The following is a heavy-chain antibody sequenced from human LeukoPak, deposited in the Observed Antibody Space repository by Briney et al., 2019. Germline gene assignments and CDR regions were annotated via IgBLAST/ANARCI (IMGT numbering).Heavy chain of an antibody. CDR1: GFLVSTSGGG. V-gene: IGHV2-5*01. CDR3: TRWTLVRGDDFYYMDV. D-gene: IGHD3-10*01. J-gene: IGHJ6*03. Sequence: SGPTLAKPTQTLTLTCTFSGFLVSTSGGGGGGIRQPPGKSLEWLVLIDWNDNKRYSPSLKSRLTVPKDPSKNQVVLTMTNMDPVDTATYYCTRWTLVRGDDFYYMDVWGKGTTVTISS. CDR2: IDWNDNK.